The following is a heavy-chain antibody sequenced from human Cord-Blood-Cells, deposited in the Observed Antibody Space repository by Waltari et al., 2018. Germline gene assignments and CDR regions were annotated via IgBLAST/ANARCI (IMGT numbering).Heavy chain of an antibody. V-gene: IGHV3-7*01. D-gene: IGHD1-26*01. CDR1: GFTFRSHW. CDR3: ARDSGSYYY. J-gene: IGHJ4*02. CDR2: IKQDGSEK. Sequence: EVQLVESGGGLVQPGGSLRLPCAASGFTFRSHWMSWVRQAPGKGLEWVANIKQDGSEKYYVDSVKGRFTISRDNAKNSLYLQMNSLRAEDTAVYYCARDSGSYYYWGQGTLVTVSS.